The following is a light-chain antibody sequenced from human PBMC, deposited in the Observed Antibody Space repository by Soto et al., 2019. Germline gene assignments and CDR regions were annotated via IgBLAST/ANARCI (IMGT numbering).Light chain of an antibody. CDR1: SSDIGRHDY. CDR3: SSKRSSDTLYV. V-gene: IGLV2-14*01. CDR2: EVI. J-gene: IGLJ1*01. Sequence: QSALTQPASVSGPPGQSITISCTGSSSDIGRHDYVSWYQHHPGKVPKVIIYEVIHRPSGVSNRFSGSKSGNTASLTVSGLQAEDEADYYCSSKRSSDTLYVFGTGTKVTVL.